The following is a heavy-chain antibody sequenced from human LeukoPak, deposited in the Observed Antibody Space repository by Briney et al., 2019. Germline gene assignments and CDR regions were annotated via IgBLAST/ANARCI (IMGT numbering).Heavy chain of an antibody. Sequence: GGSLRLSCAASGFTFSSYGMHWVRRAPGKGLEYVSSISSNGGSTYYASSVKGRFTISRDNSKNTLYLQMGSLRPEDMAVYYCARTSGCYDYWGQGTLVTVSS. CDR1: GFTFSSYG. V-gene: IGHV3-64*01. D-gene: IGHD6-19*01. J-gene: IGHJ4*02. CDR3: ARTSGCYDY. CDR2: ISSNGGST.